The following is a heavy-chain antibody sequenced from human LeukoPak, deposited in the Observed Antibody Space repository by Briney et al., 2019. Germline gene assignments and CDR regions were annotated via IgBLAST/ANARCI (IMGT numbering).Heavy chain of an antibody. CDR2: ISGSGGST. V-gene: IGHV3-23*01. D-gene: IGHD2-2*01. CDR3: AKGDIVVVPAANWFDP. CDR1: GFTFSSYA. Sequence: GGSLRLSCAASGFTFSSYAISWVRQAPGKGLEWVSAISGSGGSTYYADSVKGRFTISRENSKNTLYLQMNSLRAEDTAVYYCAKGDIVVVPAANWFDPWGQGTLVTVSS. J-gene: IGHJ5*02.